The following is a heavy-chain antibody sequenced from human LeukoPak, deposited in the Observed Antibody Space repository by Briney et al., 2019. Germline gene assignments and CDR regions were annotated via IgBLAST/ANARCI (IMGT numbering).Heavy chain of an antibody. Sequence: SETLSLTCTISGGYISSDYWSWIRQPPGKGLEWIGYIYYNGNANYNPSLKSRVTMSVDTSQSQFSLYLSAVTAADTAVYYCARATRITNYYFDYWGQGALVIVSS. CDR1: GGYISSDY. D-gene: IGHD3-10*01. J-gene: IGHJ4*02. CDR3: ARATRITNYYFDY. V-gene: IGHV4-59*01. CDR2: IYYNGNA.